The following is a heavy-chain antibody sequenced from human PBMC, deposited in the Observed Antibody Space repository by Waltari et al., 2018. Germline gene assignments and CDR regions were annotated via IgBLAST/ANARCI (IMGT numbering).Heavy chain of an antibody. D-gene: IGHD3-9*01. Sequence: QMQESGPGMVKPSENLSLMCSVSDFSISSGFYWGWLRQSPGKGLEWIGSISDSGTTSYNPSLQSRVTISIDTSKNQFSLKLGSVTAADTAVFYCAREAGSGIDWYHDYWGQGILVTVSS. J-gene: IGHJ4*02. CDR1: DFSISSGFY. V-gene: IGHV4-38-2*02. CDR2: ISDSGTT. CDR3: AREAGSGIDWYHDY.